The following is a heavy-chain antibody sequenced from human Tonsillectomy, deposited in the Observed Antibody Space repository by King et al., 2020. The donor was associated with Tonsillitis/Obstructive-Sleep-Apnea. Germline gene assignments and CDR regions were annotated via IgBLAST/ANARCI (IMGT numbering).Heavy chain of an antibody. CDR3: TRSGYSSGCYYFDY. D-gene: IGHD6-19*01. Sequence: VQLVESGGGLVQPGRSLRLSCTASGFTFGDYAMSWVRQAPGKGLEWVGFSRSKDYGGTTEYAASVKGRFTISRDDSKSIAYLQMNSLKNEDTAVYYCTRSGYSSGCYYFDYWGQGTLVTVSS. CDR1: GFTFGDYA. J-gene: IGHJ4*02. CDR2: SRSKDYGGTT. V-gene: IGHV3-49*04.